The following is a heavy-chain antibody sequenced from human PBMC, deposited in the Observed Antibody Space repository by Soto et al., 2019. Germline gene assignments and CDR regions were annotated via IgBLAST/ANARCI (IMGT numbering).Heavy chain of an antibody. Sequence: SETLSLTCTVSGGSISSYYWSWIRQPPGKGLEWIGYIYYSGSTNYNPSLKSRVTISIDTSKNQISLNLNSVTAADTAVYYCARALSTNEGWFDPWGQGRLVTVS. CDR3: ARALSTNEGWFDP. D-gene: IGHD2-8*01. V-gene: IGHV4-59*01. CDR1: GGSISSYY. CDR2: IYYSGST. J-gene: IGHJ5*02.